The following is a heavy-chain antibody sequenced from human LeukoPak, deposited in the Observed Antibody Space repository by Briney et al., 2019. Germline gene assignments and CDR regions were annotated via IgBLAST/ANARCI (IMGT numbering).Heavy chain of an antibody. D-gene: IGHD6-19*01. Sequence: PSETLSLTCTVSGGSISSSSYYWGWIRQPPGKGLEWIGSIYYSGSTYYNPSLKSRVTISVDTSKNQFSLKLSSVTAADTAVYYCARDNSGRYLDANWFDPWGQGTLVTVSS. CDR2: IYYSGST. V-gene: IGHV4-39*07. CDR1: GGSISSSSYY. CDR3: ARDNSGRYLDANWFDP. J-gene: IGHJ5*02.